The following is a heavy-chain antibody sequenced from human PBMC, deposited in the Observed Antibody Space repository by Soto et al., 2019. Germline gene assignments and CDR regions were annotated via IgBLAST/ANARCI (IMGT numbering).Heavy chain of an antibody. D-gene: IGHD6-13*01. Sequence: GASVKVSCKASGYTFTGYYMHWVRQAPGQGLEWMGWINPNIGGTNYAQKFQGWVTITTDTSISTAYMELSRLRSDDTAVYYCARARSAAPYYYGMDVWGQGTTVTVSS. CDR1: GYTFTGYY. CDR2: INPNIGGT. CDR3: ARARSAAPYYYGMDV. J-gene: IGHJ6*02. V-gene: IGHV1-2*04.